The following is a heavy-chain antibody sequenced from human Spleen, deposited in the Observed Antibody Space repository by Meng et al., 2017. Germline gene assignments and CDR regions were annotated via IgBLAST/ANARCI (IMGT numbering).Heavy chain of an antibody. CDR1: GDSISNYY. J-gene: IGHJ4*02. V-gene: IGHV4-4*07. D-gene: IGHD4-17*01. CDR2: TYVGGST. CDR3: ARGSAGDYYFDS. Sequence: QVQPQGSGPGLVKPSDTLSLTCSVSGDSISNYYWNWLRQPAGKRLEWIGRTYVGGSTDYNPSLRSRVTVSVDTSKNQISLRLASVTAADTAVYFCARGSAGDYYFDSWGQGTLVTVSS.